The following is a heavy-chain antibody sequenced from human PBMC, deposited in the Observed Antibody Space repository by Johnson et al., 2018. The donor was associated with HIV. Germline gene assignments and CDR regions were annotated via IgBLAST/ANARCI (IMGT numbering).Heavy chain of an antibody. D-gene: IGHD1-26*01. V-gene: IGHV3-33*06. CDR1: GFTFSNAW. CDR3: AKDLFTEREDDAFDI. J-gene: IGHJ3*02. CDR2: IWYDGSNK. Sequence: QVQLVESGGGLVKPGGSLRLSCAASGFTFSNAWMSWVRQAPGKGLEWVALIWYDGSNKYYADSVKGRFPISRDNSKNTLYLQMNSLRAEDTAVYYCAKDLFTEREDDAFDIWGQGTMVTVSS.